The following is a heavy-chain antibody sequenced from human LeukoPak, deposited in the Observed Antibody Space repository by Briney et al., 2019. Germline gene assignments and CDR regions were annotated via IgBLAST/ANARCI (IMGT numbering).Heavy chain of an antibody. CDR2: IKQDGSEK. J-gene: IGHJ6*03. Sequence: GGSLRLSCAASGFTFSSYWMSWVRQAPGKGLEWVANIKQDGSEKYYVDSVKGRFTISRDNAKNSLYLQMNSLRAEDTAVYYCAKDASPLYDFWSGPSQYYMDVWGKGTTVTVSS. CDR1: GFTFSSYW. CDR3: AKDASPLYDFWSGPSQYYMDV. V-gene: IGHV3-7*03. D-gene: IGHD3-3*01.